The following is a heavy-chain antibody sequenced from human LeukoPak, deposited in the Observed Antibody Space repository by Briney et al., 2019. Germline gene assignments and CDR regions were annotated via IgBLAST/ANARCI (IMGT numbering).Heavy chain of an antibody. CDR2: ISGSGSST. CDR1: GFTFSSYA. J-gene: IGHJ4*02. Sequence: PGGSLRLSCAASGFTFSSYAMSWVRQNPGKGLEWVSAISGSGSSTYHADSVKGRFTISRDNSKNMLYSQMNSLRAEDTAVYYCVKHGESYGDSKTDYWGQGTLVTVSS. D-gene: IGHD4-17*01. V-gene: IGHV3-23*01. CDR3: VKHGESYGDSKTDY.